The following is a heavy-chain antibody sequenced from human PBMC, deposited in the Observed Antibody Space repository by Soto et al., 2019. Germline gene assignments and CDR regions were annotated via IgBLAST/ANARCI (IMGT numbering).Heavy chain of an antibody. CDR3: AHIPNYYQYDWFDP. J-gene: IGHJ5*02. CDR2: IYWDDDK. CDR1: GFSLTTRGVG. D-gene: IGHD3-16*01. Sequence: QITLKESAPTLLKPTQTLTLTCTFSGFSLTTRGVGVGWIRQPPGKALECLALIYWDDDKRYSPSLQSRLSITKDTSKNQVVLTMTNVDPVDTATYYCAHIPNYYQYDWFDPWGQGTLVSVSS. V-gene: IGHV2-5*02.